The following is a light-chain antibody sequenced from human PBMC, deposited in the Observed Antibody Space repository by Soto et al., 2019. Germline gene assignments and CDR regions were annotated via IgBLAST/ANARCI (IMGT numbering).Light chain of an antibody. V-gene: IGKV1-5*03. CDR1: QSISSW. CDR2: KAS. J-gene: IGKJ4*01. Sequence: DSQMTQYPSTLSASVGDRVTITCRASQSISSWLAWYQQKPGKAPKLLISKASTLQSGVPPRFSGSGSGTEFTLTISSLQTDDFATYYCQQYESYPMTFGGGTKVDIK. CDR3: QQYESYPMT.